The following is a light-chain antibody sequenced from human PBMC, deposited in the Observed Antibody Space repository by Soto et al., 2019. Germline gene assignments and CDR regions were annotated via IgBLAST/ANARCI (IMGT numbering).Light chain of an antibody. CDR3: GTWDFSLSTWV. V-gene: IGLV1-51*01. J-gene: IGLJ3*02. CDR1: NSNIGNNF. CDR2: DNY. Sequence: QSVLTQPPSVSAAPGEKVTISCSGSNSNIGNNFVSWYQQVPGTAPKLLIYDNYKRPSGIPDRFSGSKSATSATLGITGLQTGDEADYYCGTWDFSLSTWVFGGGTKLTVL.